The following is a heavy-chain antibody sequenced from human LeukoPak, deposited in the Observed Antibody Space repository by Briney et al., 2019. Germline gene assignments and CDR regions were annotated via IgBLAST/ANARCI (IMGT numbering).Heavy chain of an antibody. J-gene: IGHJ4*02. CDR1: GYNFTNYW. CDR3: ATPSRVMITGRFDY. V-gene: IGHV5-51*01. Sequence: GESLKISCKGSGYNFTNYWIGWVRQLPGKGLEWMGIIYPGDFDTRYSPSFQGQVTISANKSISTAYLQWSSLKASDTAMYYCATPSRVMITGRFDYWGQGTLVTVSS. CDR2: IYPGDFDT. D-gene: IGHD3-16*01.